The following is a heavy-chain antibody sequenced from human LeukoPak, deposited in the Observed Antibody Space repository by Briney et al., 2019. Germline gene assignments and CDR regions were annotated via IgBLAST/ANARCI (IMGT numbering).Heavy chain of an antibody. J-gene: IGHJ4*02. CDR2: IKQDGSEK. CDR3: ARPVYDYVWGSYRF. D-gene: IGHD3-16*02. V-gene: IGHV3-7*03. Sequence: GGSLRLSCAASGFTFSGSAMHWVRQAPGKGLEWVANIKQDGSEKYYVDSVKGRFTISRDNAKNSLYLQMNSLRAEDTAVYYCARPVYDYVWGSYRFWGQGTLVTVSS. CDR1: GFTFSGSA.